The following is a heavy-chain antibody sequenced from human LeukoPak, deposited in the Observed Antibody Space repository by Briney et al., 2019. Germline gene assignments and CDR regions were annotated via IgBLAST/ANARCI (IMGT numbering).Heavy chain of an antibody. Sequence: GGSLRLSCAASGFTFSSYAMSWVRQTPGKGLEGVSAISGSGGSTYYADSVKGRFTISRDNSKNTLYLQMNSLRAEDTAVYYCAPSRMGAVDYWGQGTLVTVSS. V-gene: IGHV3-23*01. CDR1: GFTFSSYA. J-gene: IGHJ4*02. D-gene: IGHD6-19*01. CDR2: ISGSGGST. CDR3: APSRMGAVDY.